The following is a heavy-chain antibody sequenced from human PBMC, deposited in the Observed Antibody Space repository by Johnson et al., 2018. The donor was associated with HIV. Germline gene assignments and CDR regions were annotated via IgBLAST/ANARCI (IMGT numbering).Heavy chain of an antibody. J-gene: IGHJ3*02. D-gene: IGHD6-6*01. CDR3: APIAAAAFDI. CDR2: ITWNGGST. CDR1: GFTFDDYA. V-gene: IGHV3-9*01. Sequence: VQLVESGGGLVQPGRSLRLSCAASGFTFDDYAMHWVRQAPGKGLEWVSGITWNGGSTGYADSVKGRFTISRDNAKNSLYLQMNSLRAEDTAVYYCAPIAAAAFDIWGQGTMVTVSS.